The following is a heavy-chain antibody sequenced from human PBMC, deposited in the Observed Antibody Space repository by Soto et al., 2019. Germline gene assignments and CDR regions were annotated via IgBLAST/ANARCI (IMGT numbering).Heavy chain of an antibody. D-gene: IGHD3-10*01. J-gene: IGHJ6*02. Sequence: QVQLQESGPGLVKPSETLSLTCTISGGPMNNYYCSWFRQPRGQGLEWIGYMGYNGFTRYNPSLRSRVAISLDTAKNQFSLNLRSVTAADTAVYYCARPGFGELHGLVDVWGQGITVTVSS. CDR2: MGYNGFT. CDR1: GGPMNNYY. CDR3: ARPGFGELHGLVDV. V-gene: IGHV4-59*08.